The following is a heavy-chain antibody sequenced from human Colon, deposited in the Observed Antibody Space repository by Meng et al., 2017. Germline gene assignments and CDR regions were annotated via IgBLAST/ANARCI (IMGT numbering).Heavy chain of an antibody. CDR3: ARHGGWHFDY. CDR1: GYTIGTSNS. V-gene: IGHV4-38-2*01. D-gene: IGHD6-19*01. CDR2: IDRSGTT. J-gene: IGHJ4*02. Sequence: QEQLQGPGPGLVKPSATLSLTCSVSGYTIGTSNSCCLIRPTPGKGLEWIASIDRSGTTYYNPSLESRVTISVDKSKNQLSLRLTAVTAADTAIYYCARHGGWHFDYWGQGTLVTVSS.